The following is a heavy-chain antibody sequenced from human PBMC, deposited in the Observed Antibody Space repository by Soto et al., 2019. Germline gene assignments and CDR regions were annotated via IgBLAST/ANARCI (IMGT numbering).Heavy chain of an antibody. CDR1: GYSISSGYY. J-gene: IGHJ5*02. CDR2: MYHSGST. Sequence: SETLSLTCAVSGYSISSGYYWGWIRQPPGKGLEWIGSMYHSGSTYYNPSLKSRVTISVDTSKNQFSLKLSSVTAADTAVYYCARDAITAVRGVNSWFDPWGQGTLVTVSS. V-gene: IGHV4-38-2*02. CDR3: ARDAITAVRGVNSWFDP. D-gene: IGHD3-10*01.